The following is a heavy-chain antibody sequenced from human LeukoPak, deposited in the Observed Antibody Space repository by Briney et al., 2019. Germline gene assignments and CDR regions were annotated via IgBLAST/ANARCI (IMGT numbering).Heavy chain of an antibody. CDR3: ARDERFLGTYYFDY. Sequence: GGSLRLSCAVSGFTLSSYGMHWVRQAPGKGLEWLAVISNDGSNKYYADSVKGRFTISRDTYKNTVYLQMNSLRAEDTAVYYCARDERFLGTYYFDYWGQGTLVTVSS. D-gene: IGHD3-3*01. CDR2: ISNDGSNK. J-gene: IGHJ4*02. CDR1: GFTLSSYG. V-gene: IGHV3-30*03.